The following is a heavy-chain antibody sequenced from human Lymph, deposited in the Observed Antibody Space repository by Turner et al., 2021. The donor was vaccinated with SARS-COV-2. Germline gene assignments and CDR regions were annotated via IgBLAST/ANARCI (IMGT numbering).Heavy chain of an antibody. Sequence: QVQLVPSGAEVKKPGSSVKVSCKASGGTFSTYVISWVRQAAGQGLEGMGGNIPSLGIANYAQKFQGRVTITADKSTSTAYMELSSLRSEDTAVYHCARRHSGNYDAFDIWGQGTMVTVSS. V-gene: IGHV1-69*10. CDR1: GGTFSTYV. D-gene: IGHD1-26*01. CDR2: NIPSLGIA. CDR3: ARRHSGNYDAFDI. J-gene: IGHJ3*02.